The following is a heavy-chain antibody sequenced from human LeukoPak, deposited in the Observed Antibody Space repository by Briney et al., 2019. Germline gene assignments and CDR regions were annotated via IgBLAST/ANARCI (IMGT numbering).Heavy chain of an antibody. CDR2: IYYSGST. J-gene: IGHJ3*02. CDR1: GGSISSYY. V-gene: IGHV4-59*01. CDR3: ARGLLDGYTHPAAFDI. D-gene: IGHD5-24*01. Sequence: SETLSLTCTASGGSISSYYWSWIRQPPGKGLEWIGYIYYSGSTNYNPSLKSRVTISVDTSKNQFSLKLSSVTAADTAVYYCARGLLDGYTHPAAFDIWGQGTMVTVSS.